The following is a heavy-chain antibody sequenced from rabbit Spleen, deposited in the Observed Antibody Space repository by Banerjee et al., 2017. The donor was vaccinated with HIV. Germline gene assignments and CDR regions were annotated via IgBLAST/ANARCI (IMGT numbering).Heavy chain of an antibody. CDR1: GFDLSSYYY. J-gene: IGHJ3*01. D-gene: IGHD1-1*01. CDR3: ARDLPDIIGWNFGF. CDR2: IYTASSGST. V-gene: IGHV1S40*01. Sequence: QSLEASGGDLVKPGASQTLTCTASGFDLSSYYYMCWVRQAPGKGLEWIGCIYTASSGSTYYASWAKGRFTISKTSSTTVTLQMTSLTAADTATYFCARDLPDIIGWNFGFWGPGTLVTVS.